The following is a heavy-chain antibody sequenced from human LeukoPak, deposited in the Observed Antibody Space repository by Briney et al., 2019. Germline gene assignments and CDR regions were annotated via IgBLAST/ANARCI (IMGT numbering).Heavy chain of an antibody. J-gene: IGHJ4*02. D-gene: IGHD6-25*01. CDR3: AKAAGYSSGPLDY. CDR1: GFTFSSYA. Sequence: GGSLRLSCAASGFTFSSYAMSWVRQAPGKGLEGVSSISSSGGSTYYADSVKGRFTISRDSSKNTLYLQMNSLRAEDTALYYCAKAAGYSSGPLDYWGQGTLVTVSS. V-gene: IGHV3-23*01. CDR2: ISSSGGST.